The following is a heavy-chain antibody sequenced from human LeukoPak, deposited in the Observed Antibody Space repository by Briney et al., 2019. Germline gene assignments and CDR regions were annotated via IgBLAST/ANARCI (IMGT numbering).Heavy chain of an antibody. CDR1: GYSFILHG. Sequence: ASVKVSCEASGYSFILHGISWVRQAPGQGLEWMGWISAYNGNTNYAQKLQGRVTMTTDTSTSTAYMELRSLRSDDTAVYYCARVGRYCSGGSCYSIPFDYWGQGTLVTVSS. D-gene: IGHD2-15*01. CDR3: ARVGRYCSGGSCYSIPFDY. J-gene: IGHJ4*02. CDR2: ISAYNGNT. V-gene: IGHV1-18*01.